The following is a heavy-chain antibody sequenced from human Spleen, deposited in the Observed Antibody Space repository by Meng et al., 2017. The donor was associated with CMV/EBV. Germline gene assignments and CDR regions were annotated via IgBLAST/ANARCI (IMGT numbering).Heavy chain of an antibody. CDR2: ISYDGSNK. J-gene: IGHJ5*02. CDR1: GFTFSSSV. CDR3: ARAEWFDP. V-gene: IGHV3-30*04. Sequence: GGSLRLSCAASGFTFSSSVMHWVRQAPGKGLEWVAVISYDGSNKYYADSVKGRFTISRDNSKNTLYLQMNSLRAEDTAVYYCARAEWFDPWGQGTLVTVSS.